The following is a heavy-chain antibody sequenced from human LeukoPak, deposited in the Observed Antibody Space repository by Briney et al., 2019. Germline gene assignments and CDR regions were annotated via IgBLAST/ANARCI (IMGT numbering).Heavy chain of an antibody. J-gene: IGHJ5*02. CDR1: GFTVSDNY. CDR3: ARDAPQVPAAGVLAS. CDR2: MYSRGDT. Sequence: TGGSRRLFCAASGFTVSDNYMSWVRQAPGKGLEWVSVMYSRGDTYYANSVKGRFTFSRDISKNTLYLQMNGLRTEDTAMYYCARDAPQVPAAGVLASWGQGATVIVSS. D-gene: IGHD2-2*01. V-gene: IGHV3-53*01.